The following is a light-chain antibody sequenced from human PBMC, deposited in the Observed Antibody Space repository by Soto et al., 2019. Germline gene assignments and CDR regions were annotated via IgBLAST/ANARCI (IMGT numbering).Light chain of an antibody. CDR2: GNS. Sequence: QSVLTQPPSVSGAPGQRVTISCTGSSSNIGAGYDVHWYQQLPGTAPKLLIYGNSNRPSGVPDRFSGSKSGTSASLAITGLQPEDQADYYCQSYDSSLSGDVVFGGGTKVTVL. CDR1: SSNIGAGYD. CDR3: QSYDSSLSGDVV. V-gene: IGLV1-40*01. J-gene: IGLJ2*01.